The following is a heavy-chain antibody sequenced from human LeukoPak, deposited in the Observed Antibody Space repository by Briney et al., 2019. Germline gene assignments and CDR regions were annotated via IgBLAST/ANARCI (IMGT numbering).Heavy chain of an antibody. Sequence: SETLSLTCAVYGGSFSGYYWSWIRQPPGKGLEWIGEINHSGSTNYNPSLKSRVTMSVDTSKTQFSLNLNSVTAADTAVYYCARGPPTAVIPSGLFDYWGQGTLVTVSS. CDR3: ARGPPTAVIPSGLFDY. CDR1: GGSFSGYY. J-gene: IGHJ4*02. D-gene: IGHD4-23*01. CDR2: INHSGST. V-gene: IGHV4-34*09.